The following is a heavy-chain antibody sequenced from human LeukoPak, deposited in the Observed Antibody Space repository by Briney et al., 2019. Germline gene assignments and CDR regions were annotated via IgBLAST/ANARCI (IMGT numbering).Heavy chain of an antibody. J-gene: IGHJ3*02. CDR3: ARDVGGSNSGWYAGFAFDI. V-gene: IGHV4-34*01. CDR2: MSHSGYP. Sequence: SETLSLTCAVYGGSFSGYSWTWIRQPPGKGLEWIGEMSHSGYPNYNPSLKSRVTISVDTSKNQFSLKLSSVTAADTAVYYCARDVGGSNSGWYAGFAFDIWGQGTMVTVSS. D-gene: IGHD6-19*01. CDR1: GGSFSGYS.